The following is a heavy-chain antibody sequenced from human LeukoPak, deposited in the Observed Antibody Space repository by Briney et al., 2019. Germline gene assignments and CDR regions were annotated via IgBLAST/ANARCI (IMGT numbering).Heavy chain of an antibody. CDR1: GFTFSSTA. V-gene: IGHV3-23*01. J-gene: IGHJ6*02. CDR3: AKDRGSSSSAYGMDV. Sequence: GGSLRLSCAASGFTFSSTAMNWVRQAPGKGLEWVSGISGSADSTYHADSVKGRFTISRDNSKNTLYLQMNSLRAEDTAVYYCAKDRGSSSSAYGMDVWGQGTTVTVSS. CDR2: ISGSADST. D-gene: IGHD6-13*01.